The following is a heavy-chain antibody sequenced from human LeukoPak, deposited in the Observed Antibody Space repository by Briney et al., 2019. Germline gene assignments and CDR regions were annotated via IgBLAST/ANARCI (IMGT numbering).Heavy chain of an antibody. D-gene: IGHD3-16*01. CDR3: ARHGRVSSRQYSFDY. CDR1: GGSISGYW. Sequence: SETLSLTCTVSGGSISGYWWSWIRQPPGRGLEWIAYMYYSGSTNYNPSLKSRVTVSVDTSKNQFSLKLSSVTAAATAVYYCARHGRVSSRQYSFDYWGQGILVTVSS. CDR2: MYYSGST. V-gene: IGHV4-59*08. J-gene: IGHJ4*02.